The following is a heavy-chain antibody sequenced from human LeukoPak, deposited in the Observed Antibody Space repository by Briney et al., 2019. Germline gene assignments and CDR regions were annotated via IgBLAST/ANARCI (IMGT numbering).Heavy chain of an antibody. D-gene: IGHD1-1*01. J-gene: IGHJ4*02. CDR3: ARAVTTTHFDY. CDR2: ITGSGDST. Sequence: GGSLRLSCAASGFTFSTYAMTWVRQAPGKGLEWVSTITGSGDSTYYTDSVKGRFTISRDNSKNTLYLQMNSLRAEDTAVYYCARAVTTTHFDYWGQGTLVTVSS. CDR1: GFTFSTYA. V-gene: IGHV3-23*01.